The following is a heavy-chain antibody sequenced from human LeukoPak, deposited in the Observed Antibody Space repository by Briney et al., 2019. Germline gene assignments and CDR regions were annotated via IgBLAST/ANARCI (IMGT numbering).Heavy chain of an antibody. J-gene: IGHJ4*02. CDR1: GGSFSGYY. CDR2: ISHSGST. V-gene: IGHV4-34*01. D-gene: IGHD1-14*01. Sequence: KPSETLSLTCAVYGGSFSGYYWSWIRQPPGKGLEWNGEISHSGSTNYNPSLKSRVTISVDTSKNQFSLKLSSVTAADTAVYYCARGPNPPYYWGQGTLVTVSS. CDR3: ARGPNPPYY.